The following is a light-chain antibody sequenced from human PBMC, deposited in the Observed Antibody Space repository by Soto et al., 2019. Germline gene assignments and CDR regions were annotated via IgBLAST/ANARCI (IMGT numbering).Light chain of an antibody. CDR2: GAS. CDR3: QQYNNWPLWT. J-gene: IGKJ1*01. CDR1: QSVNSN. V-gene: IGKV3-15*01. Sequence: EVVWTQSPATLSVSPGERATLSCRASQSVNSNLAWYKQKPGQAPRLLIYGASTRATGIPARFSGSGSGTEFTLTISSLQSEDFAVYYCQQYNNWPLWTFRQGAKVDIK.